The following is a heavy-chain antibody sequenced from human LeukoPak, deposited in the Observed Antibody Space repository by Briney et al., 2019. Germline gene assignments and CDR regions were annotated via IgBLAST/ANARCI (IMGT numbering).Heavy chain of an antibody. CDR2: INHSGST. V-gene: IGHV4-34*01. CDR1: GGSFSGYY. D-gene: IGHD2-2*02. Sequence: SETLSLTCAVYGGSFSGYYWSWIRQPPGKGLEWIGEINHSGSTNYNPSLKSRVTISVDTSKNQFSLKLSSVTAADTAVYYCARVGSRAIVVAPAAIEGWFDPWGQGTLVTVSS. CDR3: ARVGSRAIVVAPAAIEGWFDP. J-gene: IGHJ5*02.